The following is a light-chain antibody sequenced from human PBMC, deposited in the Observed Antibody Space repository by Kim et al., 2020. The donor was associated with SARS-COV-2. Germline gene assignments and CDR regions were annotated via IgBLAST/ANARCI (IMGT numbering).Light chain of an antibody. V-gene: IGKV1-6*01. CDR2: AAP. CDR3: LQDSRYPRT. J-gene: IGKJ1*01. Sequence: IRNELGWYQQKPGKAPKVLIYAAPTLQSGVSSRFSGSGSGTDFTLTISSLQPEDFATYYCLQDSRYPRTFGQGTKVDIK. CDR1: IRNE.